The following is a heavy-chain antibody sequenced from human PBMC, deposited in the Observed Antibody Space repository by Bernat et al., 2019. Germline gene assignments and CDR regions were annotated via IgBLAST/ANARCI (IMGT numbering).Heavy chain of an antibody. CDR1: GGTFSSYA. Sequence: QVQLVESGAEVKKPGSSVKVSCKASGGTFSSYAISWVRQAPGQGLEWMGGIIPIFGTANYAQKFQGRVTITADESTSTAYMELSSLRSEDTAVYYCASFDDPDCTNGVCSDYWGQGTLVTVSS. V-gene: IGHV1-69*01. J-gene: IGHJ4*02. D-gene: IGHD2-8*01. CDR2: IIPIFGTA. CDR3: ASFDDPDCTNGVCSDY.